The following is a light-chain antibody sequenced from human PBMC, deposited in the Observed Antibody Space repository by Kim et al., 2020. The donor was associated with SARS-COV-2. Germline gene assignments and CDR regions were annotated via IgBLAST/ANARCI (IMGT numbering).Light chain of an antibody. J-gene: IGLJ2*01. Sequence: GASVTHTCTLGSGNRSYASEWHQQQPEKGPRYLMKINNDGTYIKGDGIPDRFSGSRSGNERYLTISSLQSDDEADYYCQTWGTGVVFGGGTQLTVL. CDR3: QTWGTGVV. CDR1: SGNRSYA. CDR2: INNDGTY. V-gene: IGLV4-69*01.